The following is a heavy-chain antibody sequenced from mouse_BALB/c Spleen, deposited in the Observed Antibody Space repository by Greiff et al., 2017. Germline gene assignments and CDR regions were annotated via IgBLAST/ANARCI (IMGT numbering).Heavy chain of an antibody. D-gene: IGHD1-1*01. CDR3: ARDIDYYYGRGYAMDY. CDR2: IRNKANGYTT. V-gene: IGHV7-3*02. J-gene: IGHJ4*01. Sequence: EVQLVESGGGLVQPGGSLRLSCATSGFTFTDYYMSWVRQPPGKALEWLGFIRNKANGYTTEYSASVKGRFTISRDNSQSILYLQMNTLRAEDRATYYCARDIDYYYGRGYAMDYWGQGTSVTVSS. CDR1: GFTFTDYY.